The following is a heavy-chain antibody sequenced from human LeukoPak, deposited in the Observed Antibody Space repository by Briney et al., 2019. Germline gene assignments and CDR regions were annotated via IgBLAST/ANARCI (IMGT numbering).Heavy chain of an antibody. CDR1: GFTFSDYY. J-gene: IGHJ4*02. V-gene: IGHV3-11*04. CDR2: ISSSGSTI. CDR3: ARDLLMVYAPYYFDY. Sequence: GGSLRLSCSASGFTFSDYYMSWIRQAPGKGLEWVSYISSSGSTIYYADSVKGRFTISRDNAKNSLYLQMNSLRAEDTAVYYCARDLLMVYAPYYFDYWGQGTLVTVSS. D-gene: IGHD2-8*01.